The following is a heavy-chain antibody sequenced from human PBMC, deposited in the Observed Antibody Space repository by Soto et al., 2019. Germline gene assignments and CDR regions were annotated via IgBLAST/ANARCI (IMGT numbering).Heavy chain of an antibody. V-gene: IGHV2-5*02. CDR1: GFSLSTSGVG. D-gene: IGHD3-9*01. Sequence: QITLKESGPTLVRPTQTLTLTCAFSGFSLSTSGVGVGWIRQPPGKALEWLAVMYWDDSKHYSTSLRSRLTITNDSSKNRVVLTMTNMDPMDTGTYYCAHKGPEDWPLDYWGQGTLVTDSS. J-gene: IGHJ4*02. CDR2: MYWDDSK. CDR3: AHKGPEDWPLDY.